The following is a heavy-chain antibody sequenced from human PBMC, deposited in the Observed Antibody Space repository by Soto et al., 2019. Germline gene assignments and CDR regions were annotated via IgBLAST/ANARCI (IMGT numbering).Heavy chain of an antibody. CDR1: SCSMYS. V-gene: IGHV3-21*01. Sequence: EVQVVESGGGLVKPGGSLRLSCTFSCSMYSMDWVRQAPGKGLEWVASISSGSAFIKYADSVKGRFTISRDNAKNSVSLQMDSLRVEDTAMYYCTRDQGGSYDSWFDPWGRGTLVTVSS. D-gene: IGHD1-26*01. J-gene: IGHJ5*02. CDR2: ISSGSAFI. CDR3: TRDQGGSYDSWFDP.